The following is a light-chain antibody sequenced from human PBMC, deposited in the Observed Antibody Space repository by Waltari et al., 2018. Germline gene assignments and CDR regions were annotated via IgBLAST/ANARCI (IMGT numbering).Light chain of an antibody. V-gene: IGKV3-11*01. CDR1: QSVSSL. CDR3: QQRSNWPPLS. Sequence: EIVLTQSPATLSLSPGERATLSCRASQSVSSLLAWYQQKPGRSPRLLIYDATNRATCVPARFSGSGSGTDFTLTISSLEPEDFAVYYCQQRSNWPPLSFGGGTKVEIK. CDR2: DAT. J-gene: IGKJ4*01.